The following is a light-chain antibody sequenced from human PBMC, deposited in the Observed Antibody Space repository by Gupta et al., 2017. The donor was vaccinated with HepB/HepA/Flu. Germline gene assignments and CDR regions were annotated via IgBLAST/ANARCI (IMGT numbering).Light chain of an antibody. CDR2: QDS. V-gene: IGLV3-1*01. Sequence: SYELTQPPSVSVSPGQTASITCSGDKLGDEYACWYQQKPGQSPVLVIYQDSKRAAAIPERFSGSNSGNTATLTISGTQAMDEADYYCQAWDSSTAVFGGGTKLTVL. CDR3: QAWDSSTAV. CDR1: KLGDEY. J-gene: IGLJ2*01.